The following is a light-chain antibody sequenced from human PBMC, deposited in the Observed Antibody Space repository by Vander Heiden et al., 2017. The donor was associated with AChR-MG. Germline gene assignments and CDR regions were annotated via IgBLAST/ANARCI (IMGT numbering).Light chain of an antibody. V-gene: IGLV1-47*01. CDR3: AAWDDSMSGVV. CDR1: SSSIGSNY. J-gene: IGLJ2*01. Sequence: QSVLTQPPSASGTPGQRVTISCSGSSSSIGSNYVYWYQQLPGTAPKLLIYRNSQRPSGVPDRFSGSKSGTSASLAISGLRSEDEADYYCAAWDDSMSGVVFGGGTKLTVL. CDR2: RNS.